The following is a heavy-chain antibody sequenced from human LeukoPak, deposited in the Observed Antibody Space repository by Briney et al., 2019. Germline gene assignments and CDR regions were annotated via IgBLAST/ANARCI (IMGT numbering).Heavy chain of an antibody. V-gene: IGHV4-39*01. D-gene: IGHD3/OR15-3a*01. Sequence: PSDTLSLTYTVSGNSISTSKSYWGWIRQPPLKGLEWIGSIYFSGNTYYNASLKSRVTISVDTSKNQFSLTLTSVTAADTAVYYCARQTGSGLFILPGGQGTLVTVSS. CDR1: GNSISTSKSY. CDR3: ARQTGSGLFILP. J-gene: IGHJ4*02. CDR2: IYFSGNT.